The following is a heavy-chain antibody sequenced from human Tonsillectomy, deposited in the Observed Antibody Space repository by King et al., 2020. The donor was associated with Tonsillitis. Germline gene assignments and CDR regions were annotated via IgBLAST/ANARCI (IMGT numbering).Heavy chain of an antibody. V-gene: IGHV3-21*01. CDR2: SRSGRNYL. D-gene: IGHD3-22*01. CDR1: GFTFSNFD. J-gene: IGHJ3*02. CDR3: AKDKGADYYDTGRGAFDI. Sequence: VQLVESGGGLVKPGESLRLSCATSGFTFSNFDINWLRPAPGKWLELFSSSRSGRNYLKYADPVSGRFTTTRDTAKNSLYLQMDSLRVEDTAVYYCAKDKGADYYDTGRGAFDIWGQGTRVTVSS.